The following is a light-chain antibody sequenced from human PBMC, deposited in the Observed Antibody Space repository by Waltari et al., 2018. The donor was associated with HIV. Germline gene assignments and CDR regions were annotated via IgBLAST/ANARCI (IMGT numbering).Light chain of an antibody. CDR1: SSNIDSNT. Sequence: QSVLTQPSSASGTPGQRVAISCSGSSSNIDSNTVNWYQHLPGTAPKLLVYRNKPRPSGVLDRISGSKSGTSASLAISGLQSEDEADYYCAAWDDSLNGWVFGGGTKLTVL. CDR2: RNK. V-gene: IGLV1-44*01. J-gene: IGLJ3*02. CDR3: AAWDDSLNGWV.